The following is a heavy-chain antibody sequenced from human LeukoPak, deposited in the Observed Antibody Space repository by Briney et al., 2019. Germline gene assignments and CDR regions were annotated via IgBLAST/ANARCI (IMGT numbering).Heavy chain of an antibody. J-gene: IGHJ5*02. CDR2: ISHHGSTP. V-gene: IGHV3-30*04. CDR3: ARGVGKWKLLPLDL. D-gene: IGHD1-26*01. CDR1: GFSLSNHA. Sequence: GGSLRLSCAASGFSLSNHAVHWVRQAPGKGLEWVTIISHHGSTPHYADSVQGRFTISRDNSKNTVFLQMSSLRRDDTAVYYCARGVGKWKLLPLDLWGRGALVTVSS.